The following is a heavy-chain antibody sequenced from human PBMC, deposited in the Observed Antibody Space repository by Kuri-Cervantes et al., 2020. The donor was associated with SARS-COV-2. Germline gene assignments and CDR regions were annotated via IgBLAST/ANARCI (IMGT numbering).Heavy chain of an antibody. CDR1: GYSISSGYY. CDR3: ARSVHYDFWSGYYY. J-gene: IGHJ4*02. Sequence: GSLRLSCAVSGYSISSGYYWGWIRQPPGKGLEWIGSIYYSGSTYYNPSLKSRVTISVDTSKNQFSLKLSSVTAADTAVYYCARSVHYDFWSGYYYWGQGTLVTVSS. D-gene: IGHD3-3*01. CDR2: IYYSGST. V-gene: IGHV4-38-2*01.